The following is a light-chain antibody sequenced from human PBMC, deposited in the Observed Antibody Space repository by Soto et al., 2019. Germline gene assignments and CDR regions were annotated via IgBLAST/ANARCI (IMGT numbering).Light chain of an antibody. V-gene: IGLV2-14*03. CDR3: SSYTSSSTYV. Sequence: QSALTQPASVSCAPGQSVTISCTGTSSDVGGYNYVSWYQQHPGKVPKLMIYDVSNRPSGVSNRFSGSKSGNTASLTISGLQAEDEADYYRSSYTSSSTYVFGIGTKVTVL. CDR2: DVS. CDR1: SSDVGGYNY. J-gene: IGLJ1*01.